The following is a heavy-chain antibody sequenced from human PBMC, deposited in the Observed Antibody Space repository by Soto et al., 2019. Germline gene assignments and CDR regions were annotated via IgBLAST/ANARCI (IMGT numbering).Heavy chain of an antibody. CDR2: IYYSGTT. J-gene: IGHJ5*02. CDR3: ARDQYDILTGYDWFDP. Sequence: QVQLQESGPGLVKPSETLSLTCSVSGGSVSSDRNYWSWIRQPPGKGLEWIGYIYYSGTTNYNPSLKSRVTIARDTAKNQFSLKVTSVTAADTAVYYCARDQYDILTGYDWFDPWGQGIVVTVSS. D-gene: IGHD3-9*01. CDR1: GGSVSSDRNY. V-gene: IGHV4-61*01.